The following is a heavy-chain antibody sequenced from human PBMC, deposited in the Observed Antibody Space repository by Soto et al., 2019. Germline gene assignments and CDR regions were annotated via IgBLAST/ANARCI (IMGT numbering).Heavy chain of an antibody. Sequence: QVQLVQSGAEVKKPGSSVKVSCKASGGTFSSYTISWVRQAPGQGLEWMGRIIPILGIANYAQKFQGRVTITADKSTSTAYMELSSLRSEDTAVYYCARGSGRFGESQDYWGQGTLVTVSS. CDR1: GGTFSSYT. V-gene: IGHV1-69*02. D-gene: IGHD3-10*01. J-gene: IGHJ4*02. CDR3: ARGSGRFGESQDY. CDR2: IIPILGIA.